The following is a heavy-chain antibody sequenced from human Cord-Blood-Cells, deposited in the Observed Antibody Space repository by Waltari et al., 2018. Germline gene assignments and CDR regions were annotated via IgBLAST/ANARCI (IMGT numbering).Heavy chain of an antibody. D-gene: IGHD3-3*01. CDR3: ARGSGGTIFGVVIIFDY. Sequence: QVQLVQSGAEVKKPGASVKVSCKASGYTFTSYDIKWVRQATGQGLEWMGWMNPNSGNTGYAQKFQGRVTMTRNTSISTAYMELSSLRSEDTAVYYCARGSGGTIFGVVIIFDYWGQGTLVTVSS. J-gene: IGHJ4*02. CDR1: GYTFTSYD. CDR2: MNPNSGNT. V-gene: IGHV1-8*01.